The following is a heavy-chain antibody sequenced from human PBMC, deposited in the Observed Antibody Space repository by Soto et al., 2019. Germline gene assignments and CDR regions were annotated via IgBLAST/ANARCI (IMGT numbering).Heavy chain of an antibody. CDR2: IWYDGSNK. V-gene: IGHV3-33*01. D-gene: IGHD3-22*01. CDR1: GFTFSSYG. CDR3: AASDSSGYYSDY. Sequence: LRLSCAASGFTFSSYGMHWVRQAPGKGLEWVAVIWYDGSNKYYADSVKGRFTISRDNSKNTLYLQMNSLRAEDTAVYYCAASDSSGYYSDYWGQGTLVTVSS. J-gene: IGHJ4*02.